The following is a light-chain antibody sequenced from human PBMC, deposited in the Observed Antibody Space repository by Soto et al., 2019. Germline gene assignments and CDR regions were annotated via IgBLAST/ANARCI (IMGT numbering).Light chain of an antibody. CDR1: QSVGSN. J-gene: IGKJ3*01. CDR2: GAS. CDR3: QQYDNRPPFT. Sequence: EVAMTQSPATLPVSPGERAILSCRTSQSVGSNLAWYQQKPGLAPRLLIYGASTRATGIPARFSGSGSGTEFTLTISSLQSADFAVYYCQQYDNRPPFTFGPGTRVDIK. V-gene: IGKV3-15*01.